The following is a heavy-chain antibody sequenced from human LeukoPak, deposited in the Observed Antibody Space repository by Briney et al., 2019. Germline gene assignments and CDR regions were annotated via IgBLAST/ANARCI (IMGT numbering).Heavy chain of an antibody. CDR2: INWNGGGT. CDR3: ARVRGSYYYDSSGYLPNAFDI. J-gene: IGHJ3*02. CDR1: GFTFSSYE. Sequence: PGGSLRLSCAASGFTFSSYEMNWVRQAPGKGLEWVSGINWNGGGTGYADSVKGRFTISRDNAKNSLYLQMNSLRAEDTALYYCARVRGSYYYDSSGYLPNAFDIWGQGTMVTVSS. D-gene: IGHD3-22*01. V-gene: IGHV3-20*04.